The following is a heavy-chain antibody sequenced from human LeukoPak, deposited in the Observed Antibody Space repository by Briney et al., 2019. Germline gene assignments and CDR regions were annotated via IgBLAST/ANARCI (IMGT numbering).Heavy chain of an antibody. CDR2: ISSSGGST. CDR1: GFTFSSYE. V-gene: IGHV3-23*01. J-gene: IGHJ3*02. D-gene: IGHD2-15*01. Sequence: PGGSLRLSCAASGFTFSSYEMNWVRQAPGKGLEWVSAISSSGGSTYYADSVKGRFSISRDNSKNTLYVQMNSLRAEDTAVYYCARRGVAATNAFDIWGQGTMVTVSS. CDR3: ARRGVAATNAFDI.